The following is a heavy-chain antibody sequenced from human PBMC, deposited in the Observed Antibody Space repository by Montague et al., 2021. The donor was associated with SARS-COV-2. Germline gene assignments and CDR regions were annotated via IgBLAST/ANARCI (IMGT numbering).Heavy chain of an antibody. CDR2: RYYSGST. CDR3: ASEVILWFGHLAPYYYGIDV. Sequence: SQTLSLTCTVSGGSISSSYWSWIRQPPGKGFEWIWYRYYSGSTNYNHSLKCRVTISVYTNKNKFSLKMSTLTAADTAVYDCASEVILWFGHLAPYYYGIDVWGQGTTVTVSS. V-gene: IGHV4-59*01. J-gene: IGHJ6*02. D-gene: IGHD3-10*01. CDR1: GGSISSSY.